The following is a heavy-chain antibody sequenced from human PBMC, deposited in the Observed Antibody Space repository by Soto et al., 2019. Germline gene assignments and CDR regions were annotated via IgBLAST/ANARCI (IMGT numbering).Heavy chain of an antibody. CDR2: IVVGSGNT. J-gene: IGHJ4*02. V-gene: IGHV1-58*01. CDR1: GFTFTSSA. D-gene: IGHD5-12*01. CDR3: AAERGYRGYDKYYFDY. Sequence: SVKVSCKASGFTFTSSAVQWVRQARGQRLEWIGWIVVGSGNTNYAQKFQERVTITRDMSTSTAYMELSSLRSEDTAVYYCAAERGYRGYDKYYFDYWGQGTLVTVSS.